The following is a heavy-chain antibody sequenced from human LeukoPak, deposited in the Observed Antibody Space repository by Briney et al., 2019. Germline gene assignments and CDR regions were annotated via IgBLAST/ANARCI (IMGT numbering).Heavy chain of an antibody. Sequence: PGGSLKLSCAASGFTFSGSAIHWVRQASGKGLEWVGRIRSKGNSYATAYAASVKGRSTISRDDSKNTAYLQMNSLKSEDTAVYYFTRPGGAQRDSSGWYRPVDDYWGQGTLVTVSS. CDR3: TRPGGAQRDSSGWYRPVDDY. D-gene: IGHD6-19*01. CDR2: IRSKGNSYAT. V-gene: IGHV3-73*01. CDR1: GFTFSGSA. J-gene: IGHJ4*02.